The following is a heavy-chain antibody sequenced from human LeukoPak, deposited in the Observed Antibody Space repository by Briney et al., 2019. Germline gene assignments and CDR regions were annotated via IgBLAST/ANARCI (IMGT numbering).Heavy chain of an antibody. J-gene: IGHJ6*02. CDR3: ARGVFPPTYCGGDCEDYYGMDV. Sequence: GASVKVSCKASGYTFTSYAMNWVRQAPGQGLEWMGWINTNTGNPTYAQGFTGRFVFSLDTSVSTAYLQISSLKAEDTAVYYCARGVFPPTYCGGDCEDYYGMDVWGQGTTVTVSS. V-gene: IGHV7-4-1*02. CDR1: GYTFTSYA. CDR2: INTNTGNP. D-gene: IGHD2-21*02.